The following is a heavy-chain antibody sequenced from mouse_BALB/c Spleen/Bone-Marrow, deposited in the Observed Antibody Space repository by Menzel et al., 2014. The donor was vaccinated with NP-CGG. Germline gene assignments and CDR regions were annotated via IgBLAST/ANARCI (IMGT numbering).Heavy chain of an antibody. D-gene: IGHD2-4*01. Sequence: GSELVRPGTSVKLSCKASGYTFTSYWMHWVKQRPGQGLEWIGNIYPGSGSTNYDEKFKSKATLTVDTSSSTAYMQLSSLTSEDSAVYYCTRLGSTMITTDAYWGQGTLVTVSA. CDR1: GYTFTSYW. V-gene: IGHV1S22*01. J-gene: IGHJ3*01. CDR3: TRLGSTMITTDAY. CDR2: IYPGSGST.